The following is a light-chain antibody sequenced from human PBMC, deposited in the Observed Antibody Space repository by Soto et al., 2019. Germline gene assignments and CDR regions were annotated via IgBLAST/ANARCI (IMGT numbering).Light chain of an antibody. CDR3: QQYKDWPTT. Sequence: VMTQAPATLSVSPGERATLSFRASQTINNNVAWYQLKDGQVPRLVIYGASTRATDIPARFSGSGAGTDFTLTITSLQSEDFGVYFCQQYKDWPTTFGQGTKVDIK. CDR1: QTINNN. J-gene: IGKJ1*01. V-gene: IGKV3-15*01. CDR2: GAS.